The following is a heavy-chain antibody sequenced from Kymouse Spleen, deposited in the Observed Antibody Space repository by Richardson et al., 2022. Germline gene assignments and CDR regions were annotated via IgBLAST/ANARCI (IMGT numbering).Heavy chain of an antibody. J-gene: IGHJ6*02. Sequence: QVQLVQSGSELKKPGASVKVSCKASGYTFTSYAMNWVRQAPGQGLEWMGWINTNTGNPTYAQGFTGRFVFSLDTSVSTAYLQICSLKAEDTAVYYCAREYYGSGSPYYYYYGMDVWGQGTTVTVSS. CDR3: AREYYGSGSPYYYYYGMDV. CDR2: INTNTGNP. CDR1: GYTFTSYA. V-gene: IGHV7-4-1*01. D-gene: IGHD3-10*01.